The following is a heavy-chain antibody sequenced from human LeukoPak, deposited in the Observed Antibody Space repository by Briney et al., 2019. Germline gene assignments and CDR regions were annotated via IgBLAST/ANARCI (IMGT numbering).Heavy chain of an antibody. CDR1: GYSIRSGSY. CDR3: AKASTYFGSGRDRGHMAV. D-gene: IGHD3-10*01. CDR2: IYYTGGS. V-gene: IGHV4-38-2*02. Sequence: SETLSLTCTVSGYSIRSGSYWAWIRQSPGKGLEWIGNIYYTGGSYSNLSLKSRVLISVDTAKNQFSLNLTSVTVADTAVYYCAKASTYFGSGRDRGHMAVWGKGTTVIVSS. J-gene: IGHJ6*03.